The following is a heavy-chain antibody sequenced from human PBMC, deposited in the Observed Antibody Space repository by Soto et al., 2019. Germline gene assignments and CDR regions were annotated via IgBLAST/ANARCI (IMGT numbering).Heavy chain of an antibody. CDR1: GFTFSSYS. J-gene: IGHJ6*02. V-gene: IGHV3-21*01. D-gene: IGHD3-22*01. CDR2: ISSSSSYI. CDR3: ARDAIENYYYYYGMDV. Sequence: PGGSLRLSCAASGFTFSSYSMNWVRQAPGKGLEWVSSISSSSSYIYYADSVKGRFTISRDNAKISLYLQMNSLRAEDTAVYYCARDAIENYYYYYGMDVWGQGTTVTVSS.